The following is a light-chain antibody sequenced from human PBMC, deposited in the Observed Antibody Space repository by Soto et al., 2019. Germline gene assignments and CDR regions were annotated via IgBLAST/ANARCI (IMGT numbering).Light chain of an antibody. CDR2: DAS. Sequence: EIVLTQSPGTLSLSPGESATLSCRTSQTVSSTYFAWYQQRPGLAPRLLFSDASTRATGIPDRFSCSGSGRDFTLTISRLQPEDSAVYYCQQFGSSPITFGQGTRLEI. V-gene: IGKV3-20*01. CDR1: QTVSSTY. CDR3: QQFGSSPIT. J-gene: IGKJ5*01.